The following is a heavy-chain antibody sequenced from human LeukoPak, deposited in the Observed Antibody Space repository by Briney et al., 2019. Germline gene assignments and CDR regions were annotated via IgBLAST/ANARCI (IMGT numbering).Heavy chain of an antibody. D-gene: IGHD6-19*01. CDR1: GGSISSSNW. CDR2: IYHSGST. Sequence: PSETLSLTCAVSGGSISSSNWWSWVRQPPGKGLEWIGEIYHSGSTNYNPSLKSRVTISVDKSKNQFSLKLSSVTAADTAVYYCARGVQQWLVFGKPKDGGYWGQGTLVTVSS. CDR3: ARGVQQWLVFGKPKDGGY. V-gene: IGHV4-4*02. J-gene: IGHJ4*02.